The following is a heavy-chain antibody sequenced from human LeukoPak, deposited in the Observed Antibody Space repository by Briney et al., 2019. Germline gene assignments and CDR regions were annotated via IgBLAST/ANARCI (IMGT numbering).Heavy chain of an antibody. J-gene: IGHJ4*02. CDR3: ARVDYYDSSVFDY. CDR1: GGSTSSYY. CDR2: IYYSGST. D-gene: IGHD3-22*01. Sequence: SETLSLTCTVPGGSTSSYYWSWIRQPPGKGLEWIGYIYYSGSTNYNPSLKSRVTISVDTSKNQFSLILNSVTAADTAVYYCARVDYYDSSVFDYWGQGTLVTVSS. V-gene: IGHV4-59*01.